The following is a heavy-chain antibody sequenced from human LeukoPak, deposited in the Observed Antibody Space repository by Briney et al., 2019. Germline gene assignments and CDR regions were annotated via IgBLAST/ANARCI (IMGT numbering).Heavy chain of an antibody. Sequence: VASVKVSCKASGYTFTSYAMHWVRQAPGQRLEWMGWINAGNGNTKYSQKFQGRVTITRGTSASTAYMELSSLRSEDTAVYYCARDRGGATSGYFDYWGQGTLVTVSS. CDR2: INAGNGNT. J-gene: IGHJ4*02. V-gene: IGHV1-3*01. CDR3: ARDRGGATSGYFDY. D-gene: IGHD3-16*01. CDR1: GYTFTSYA.